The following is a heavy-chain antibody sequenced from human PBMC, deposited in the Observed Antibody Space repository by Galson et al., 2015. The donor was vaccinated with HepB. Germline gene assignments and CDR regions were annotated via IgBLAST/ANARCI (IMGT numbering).Heavy chain of an antibody. Sequence: SLRLSCAAPGFTFSSYSMNWVRQAPGKGLEWVSYISSSSSTIYYADSVKGRFTISRDNAKNSLYLQMNSLRDEDTAVYYCARDPSAYYDDYAVGFDYWGQGTLVTVSS. D-gene: IGHD3-3*01. CDR1: GFTFSSYS. CDR2: ISSSSSTI. V-gene: IGHV3-48*02. J-gene: IGHJ4*02. CDR3: ARDPSAYYDDYAVGFDY.